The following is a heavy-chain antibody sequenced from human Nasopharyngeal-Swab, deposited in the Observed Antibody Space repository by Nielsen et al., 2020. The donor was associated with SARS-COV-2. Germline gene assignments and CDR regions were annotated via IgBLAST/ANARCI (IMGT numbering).Heavy chain of an antibody. D-gene: IGHD2-15*01. V-gene: IGHV4-59*01. CDR2: IHYIGNT. J-gene: IGHJ5*02. Sequence: SETLSLTCTVSGGSMSRYWWSWIRQTPGKGLEWSGDIHYIGNTTYHPSLRSRVTMSVDTSKNPFSLRLSSVTAADTAVYYCARSGGQSTEYNWFDTWGQGTLVTVSS. CDR3: ARSGGQSTEYNWFDT. CDR1: GGSMSRYW.